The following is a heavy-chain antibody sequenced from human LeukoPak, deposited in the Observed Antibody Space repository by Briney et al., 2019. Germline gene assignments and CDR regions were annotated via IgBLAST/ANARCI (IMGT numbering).Heavy chain of an antibody. D-gene: IGHD2-15*01. J-gene: IGHJ2*01. V-gene: IGHV3-7*03. CDR2: IKQDGSEK. CDR3: AKLVVVTATQCYFDR. CDR1: GFTFSNYW. Sequence: GGSLRLSCAASGFTFSNYWMDWLRQAPGKGLDWVANIKQDGSEKYYLDSGKGRFTISRDNAKNSLYLQMNSLRAEDTAVYYCAKLVVVTATQCYFDRWGRGTLVTVPS.